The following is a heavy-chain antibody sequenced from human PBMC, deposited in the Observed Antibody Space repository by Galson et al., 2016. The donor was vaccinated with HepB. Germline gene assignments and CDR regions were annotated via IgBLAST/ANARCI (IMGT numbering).Heavy chain of an antibody. CDR3: ARGIAVARTLRPFDY. CDR2: INAGNGNA. Sequence: SCKASGYTFTSYVIHWERQAPGQRLEYMGWINAGNGNAMYSQKFQGRVTITRDTSATTAYMDLSRLTSEDTAVYYCARGIAVARTLRPFDYWGQGTLVTVSS. CDR1: GYTFTSYV. D-gene: IGHD6-19*01. J-gene: IGHJ4*02. V-gene: IGHV1-3*01.